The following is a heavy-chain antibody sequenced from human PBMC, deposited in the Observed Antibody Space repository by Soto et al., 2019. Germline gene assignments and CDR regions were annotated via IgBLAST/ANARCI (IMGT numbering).Heavy chain of an antibody. CDR3: AKFGYYDILTGPDAFDI. V-gene: IGHV3-23*01. CDR2: ISGSGGST. D-gene: IGHD3-9*01. J-gene: IGHJ3*02. CDR1: GFTFSDYA. Sequence: PGGSLRLSCAASGFTFSDYAMTWVRQAPGKGLEWVSGISGSGGSTYYADSVKGRFTISRDNSKNTLYLQMNSLRVEDTAVYYCAKFGYYDILTGPDAFDIWGQGTMVTVSS.